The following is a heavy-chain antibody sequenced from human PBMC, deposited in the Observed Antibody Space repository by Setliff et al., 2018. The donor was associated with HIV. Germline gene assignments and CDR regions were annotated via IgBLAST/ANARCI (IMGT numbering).Heavy chain of an antibody. CDR2: VYHSGTT. J-gene: IGHJ4*02. Sequence: PSETLSLTCNVSGGSISDFYWGWIRQPPGKGLEWIGSVYHSGTTYYNPSLKSRVTISVDMSNNQFSLKVTSVTAADTAVYYCMRGRSITIFGVAYFDFWGQGTQVTVSS. V-gene: IGHV4-38-2*02. D-gene: IGHD3-3*01. CDR3: MRGRSITIFGVAYFDF. CDR1: GGSISDFY.